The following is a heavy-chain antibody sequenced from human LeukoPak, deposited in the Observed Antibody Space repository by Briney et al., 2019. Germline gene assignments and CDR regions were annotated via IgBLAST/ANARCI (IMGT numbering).Heavy chain of an antibody. CDR1: GFTFSSYA. Sequence: PGGSLRLSCAASGFTFSSYAMSWVRQAPGKGLEWVSAISGSGGSTYYADSVKGRFTVSRDNSKNTLYLQMNSLRAEDTAVYYCAKDLVSGDWYWRGFDSWGQGTLVTVSS. V-gene: IGHV3-23*01. CDR3: AKDLVSGDWYWRGFDS. D-gene: IGHD6-19*01. J-gene: IGHJ4*02. CDR2: ISGSGGST.